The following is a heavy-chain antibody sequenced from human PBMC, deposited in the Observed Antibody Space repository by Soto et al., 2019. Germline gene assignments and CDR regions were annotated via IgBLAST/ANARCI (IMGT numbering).Heavy chain of an antibody. CDR3: ATAAVTTPDFDY. CDR2: IYYSGST. V-gene: IGHV4-59*01. D-gene: IGHD4-17*01. Sequence: QVQLQESGPGLVKPSETLSLTCTVSGGSISSYYWSWIRQPPGKGLEWIGYIYYSGSTNYNPSPKSRVIISVDTSKNQFSLKLSSVTAADTAVYYCATAAVTTPDFDYWGQGTLVTVSS. J-gene: IGHJ4*02. CDR1: GGSISSYY.